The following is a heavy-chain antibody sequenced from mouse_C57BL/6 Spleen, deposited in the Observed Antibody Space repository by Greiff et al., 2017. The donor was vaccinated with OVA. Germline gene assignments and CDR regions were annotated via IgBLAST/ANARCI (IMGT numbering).Heavy chain of an antibody. CDR2: IYPRSGNT. V-gene: IGHV1-81*01. Sequence: QVQLQQSGAELARPGASVKLSCKASGYTFTSYGISWVKQRTGQGLEWIGEIYPRSGNTYYNEKFKGKATLTADKSSSTAYMELRSLTSEDSAVYFCARSDLWGQGTSVTVSS. J-gene: IGHJ4*01. CDR1: GYTFTSYG. CDR3: ARSDL.